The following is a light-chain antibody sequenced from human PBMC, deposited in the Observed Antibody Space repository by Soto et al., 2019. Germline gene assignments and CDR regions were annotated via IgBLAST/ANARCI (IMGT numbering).Light chain of an antibody. CDR1: QSVSSY. Sequence: EIVLPQSPATLSLSPGERATLSCRASQSVSSYLAWYQQKPGQAPRLLIYDASNRATGIPARFSGSGSGTDFTLTISSLEPEDFAVYYCQQRSNWPPTFGQGNKVDIK. V-gene: IGKV3-11*01. J-gene: IGKJ1*01. CDR2: DAS. CDR3: QQRSNWPPT.